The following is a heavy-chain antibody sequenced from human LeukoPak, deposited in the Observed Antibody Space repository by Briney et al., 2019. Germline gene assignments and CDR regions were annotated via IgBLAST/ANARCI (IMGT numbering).Heavy chain of an antibody. CDR3: ARDQAATNTQVRFCLD. V-gene: IGHV1-18*01. CDR2: ISAYNGNT. J-gene: IGHJ4*02. CDR1: GYTFTSYG. D-gene: IGHD3-9*01. Sequence: ASVRVSCKASGYTFTSYGISWVRQAPGQGLEWMGWISAYNGNTNFAQKLQGRVTMTTDTSTSTAYMDLRSLRSDDTAVYYCARDQAATNTQVRFCLDWGQGTLVTVSS.